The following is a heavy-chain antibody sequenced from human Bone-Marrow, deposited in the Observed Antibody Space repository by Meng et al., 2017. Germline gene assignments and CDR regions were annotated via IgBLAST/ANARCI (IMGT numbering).Heavy chain of an antibody. CDR3: AREFSVSVRYFDWTNWFDP. J-gene: IGHJ5*02. D-gene: IGHD3-9*01. Sequence: GGSLRPSCAASGFTFSSYAMHWVRQAPGKGLEWVAVISYDGSNKYYADSVKGRFTISRDNSKDTLYLQMNSLRAEDTAVYYCAREFSVSVRYFDWTNWFDPWGQGTLVTVSS. CDR2: ISYDGSNK. V-gene: IGHV3-30*01. CDR1: GFTFSSYA.